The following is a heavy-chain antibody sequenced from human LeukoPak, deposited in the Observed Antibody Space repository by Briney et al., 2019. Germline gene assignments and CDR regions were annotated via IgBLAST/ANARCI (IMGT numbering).Heavy chain of an antibody. CDR1: GYTFTSYD. CDR2: MNPNSGNT. CDR3: ARGRRGGTTFDP. D-gene: IGHD1-7*01. Sequence: ASVKVSCKASGYTFTSYDINWVRQATGQGLEWMGWMNPNSGNTGYAQKFQGRVTITRNTSISTAYMELSSLRSEDTAVYYCARGRRGGTTFDPWGQGTLVTVSS. J-gene: IGHJ5*02. V-gene: IGHV1-8*03.